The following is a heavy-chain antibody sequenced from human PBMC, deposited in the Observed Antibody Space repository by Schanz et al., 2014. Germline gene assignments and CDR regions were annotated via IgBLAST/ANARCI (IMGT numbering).Heavy chain of an antibody. D-gene: IGHD4-17*01. CDR3: VRDTDYHFDY. J-gene: IGHJ4*02. CDR2: ISDSASTI. CDR1: GFTFSDYF. Sequence: QVQLVESGGGLVKPGGSLRLSCAASGFTFSDYFMTWIRQAPGKGLEWISYISDSASTIHYADSVKGRFIISRDNAKNSLYLQMNSLRAEDTAVYYCVRDTDYHFDYWGQGTLVTVSS. V-gene: IGHV3-11*04.